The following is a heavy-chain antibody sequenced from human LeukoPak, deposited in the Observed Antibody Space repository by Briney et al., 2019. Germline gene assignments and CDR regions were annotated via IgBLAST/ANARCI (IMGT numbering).Heavy chain of an antibody. CDR1: GRSIRSNY. V-gene: IGHV4-4*07. CDR2: ISPSGST. D-gene: IGHD6-6*01. Sequence: SETLSLTCNVSGRSIRSNYWSWIRRPAGKGLEWIGRISPSGSTNYNPSLKSRVTMSVDTSENQFSLKLSSLTAADTAMYYCARGIAARPSYYYYYMDVWGKGTTVTVSS. J-gene: IGHJ6*03. CDR3: ARGIAARPSYYYYYMDV.